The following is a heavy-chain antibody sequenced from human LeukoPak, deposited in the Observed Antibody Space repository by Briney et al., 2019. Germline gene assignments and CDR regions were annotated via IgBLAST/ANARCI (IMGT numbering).Heavy chain of an antibody. D-gene: IGHD3-10*01. V-gene: IGHV4-34*01. CDR1: GGSFSGYY. CDR2: INHSGST. J-gene: IGHJ2*01. Sequence: SETLSLTCAVYGGSFSGYYWSWIRQPPGKGLEWIGEINHSGSTNYNPSLKSRVTISVDTSKNQFSLKLSSLTAADTAVYYCARLTMVRGVIIDWYFDLWGRGTLVTVSS. CDR3: ARLTMVRGVIIDWYFDL.